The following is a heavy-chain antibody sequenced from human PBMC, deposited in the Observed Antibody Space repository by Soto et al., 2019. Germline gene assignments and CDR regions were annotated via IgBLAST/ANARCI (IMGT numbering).Heavy chain of an antibody. CDR3: AKWEVFVTGHLATQSSLDS. CDR1: GFTFINHA. CDR2: VDGSGAAP. V-gene: IGHV3-23*01. D-gene: IGHD3-9*01. Sequence: GGSLRLSCATSGFTFINHAMTWVRQAPGKAPQWVATVDGSGAAPFYAESVKGRFTISRDNSKNTLYLQMNSLRAEDTAVYFCAKWEVFVTGHLATQSSLDSWGQGTLVPVYS. J-gene: IGHJ4*02.